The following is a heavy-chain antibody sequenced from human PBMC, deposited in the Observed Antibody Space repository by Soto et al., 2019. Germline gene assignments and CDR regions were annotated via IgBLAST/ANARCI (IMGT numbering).Heavy chain of an antibody. V-gene: IGHV3-30*02. Sequence: GGSLRLSCAASGFTFSSYGMHWVRQAPGKGLEWVAVIWYDGSNKYYADSVKGRFTISRDNSKNTLYLQMNSLRAEDTAVYYCAVGYCSSTSCYAPRLYYYGMDVWGQGTTVTVSS. CDR2: IWYDGSNK. CDR1: GFTFSSYG. D-gene: IGHD2-2*01. J-gene: IGHJ6*02. CDR3: AVGYCSSTSCYAPRLYYYGMDV.